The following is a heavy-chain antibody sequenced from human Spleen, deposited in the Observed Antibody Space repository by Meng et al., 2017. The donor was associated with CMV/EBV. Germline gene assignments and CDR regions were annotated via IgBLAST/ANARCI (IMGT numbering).Heavy chain of an antibody. J-gene: IGHJ5*02. CDR3: ARGGYYDSSGRNWFDP. Sequence: SGFTFSTYAMHWVRQTPGKGLEWVAVISYDGSNKYYADSVKGRFTISRDNSKNTLHLQMNTLRAEDTALYYCARGGYYDSSGRNWFDPWGQGTLVTVSS. CDR2: ISYDGSNK. CDR1: GFTFSTYA. V-gene: IGHV3-30-3*01. D-gene: IGHD3-22*01.